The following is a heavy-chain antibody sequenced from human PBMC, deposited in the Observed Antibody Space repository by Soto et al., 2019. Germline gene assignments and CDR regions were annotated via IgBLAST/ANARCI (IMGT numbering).Heavy chain of an antibody. V-gene: IGHV5-10-1*01. CDR1: GYSFTNYW. J-gene: IGHJ3*02. CDR2: VDPVNSYT. Sequence: GESLNISCKGSGYSFTNYWINLVRQMPGKGLEWMGKVDPVNSYTNYSPSFQGHVTISADKSISTAYLQWSSLKASDTAMYYCARPRMAEYSSGWLDAFDIWGQGTMVTVSS. D-gene: IGHD6-19*01. CDR3: ARPRMAEYSSGWLDAFDI.